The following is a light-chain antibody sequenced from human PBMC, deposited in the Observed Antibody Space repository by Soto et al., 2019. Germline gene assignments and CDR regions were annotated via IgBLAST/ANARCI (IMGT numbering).Light chain of an antibody. CDR3: QQYNSYSA. J-gene: IGKJ3*01. V-gene: IGKV1-5*01. CDR2: DAS. Sequence: DLQMTQSPSTLSASVGDRVTITCRASQSISSWLAWYQQKPGKAPKLLIYDASSLESGVPSRFSGSGSGTEFTLTISSLQPDDFATYYCQQYNSYSAFGPGTKVDI. CDR1: QSISSW.